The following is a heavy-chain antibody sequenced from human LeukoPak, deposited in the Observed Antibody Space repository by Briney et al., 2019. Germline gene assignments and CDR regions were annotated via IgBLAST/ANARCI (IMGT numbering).Heavy chain of an antibody. CDR3: ARARVTLYYFDY. J-gene: IGHJ4*02. CDR2: IYHSGST. V-gene: IGHV4-30-2*01. D-gene: IGHD4-4*01. Sequence: PSQTLSLTCAVSGGSISSGGYPWSWIRQPPGKGLEWIGYIYHSGSTYYNPSLKSRVTISVDRSKNQFSLKLSSVTAADTAVYYCARARVTLYYFDYWGQGTLVTVSS. CDR1: GGSISSGGYP.